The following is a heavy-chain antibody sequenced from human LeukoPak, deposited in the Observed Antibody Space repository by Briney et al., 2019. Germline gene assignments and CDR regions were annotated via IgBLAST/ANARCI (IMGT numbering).Heavy chain of an antibody. CDR1: GYTFTSYD. CDR3: ARGHVLRYFDWLSGLDAFDI. CDR2: MNPNSGNT. J-gene: IGHJ3*02. D-gene: IGHD3-9*01. Sequence: ASVKVSCKASGYTFTSYDINWVRQATGQGREWMGWMNPNSGNTGYAQKFQGRVTMTRNTSISTAYMELSSLRSEDTAVYYCARGHVLRYFDWLSGLDAFDIWGQGTMVTVSS. V-gene: IGHV1-8*01.